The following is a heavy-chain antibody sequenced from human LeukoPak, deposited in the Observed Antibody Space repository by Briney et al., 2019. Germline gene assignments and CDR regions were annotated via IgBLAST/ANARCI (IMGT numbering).Heavy chain of an antibody. V-gene: IGHV1-2*02. J-gene: IGHJ4*02. Sequence: ASVKVSCKASGYTFTGCYMHWVRQAPGQGLEWMGWINPNSGGTNYAQKFQGRVTMTRDTSISTAYMELSRLRSDDTAVYYCARDGVPRSGSYYKTLGDFDYWGQGTLVTVSS. CDR3: ARDGVPRSGSYYKTLGDFDY. D-gene: IGHD3-10*01. CDR2: INPNSGGT. CDR1: GYTFTGCY.